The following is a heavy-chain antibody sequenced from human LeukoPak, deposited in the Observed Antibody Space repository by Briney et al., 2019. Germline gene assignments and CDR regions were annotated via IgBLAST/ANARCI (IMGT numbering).Heavy chain of an antibody. CDR2: IDSSGSTRYNPSL. Sequence: PLESLSLTCTVSGGSISSGDYYWSWVRQPAGKGLEWIGRIDSSGSTRYNPSLQYNPSLKSRGTISKDTSRNQFSLNLNSVTAADTAIYYCPRARQEAGMRVSSFEYSGQGTPVTVSS. CDR1: GGSISSGDYY. J-gene: IGHJ4*02. D-gene: IGHD6-13*01. CDR3: PRARQEAGMRVSSFEY. V-gene: IGHV4-61*02.